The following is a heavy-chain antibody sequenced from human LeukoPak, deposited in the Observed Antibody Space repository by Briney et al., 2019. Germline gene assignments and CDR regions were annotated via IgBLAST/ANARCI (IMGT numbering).Heavy chain of an antibody. CDR3: ARRYCTNGNCFGFTLDC. CDR2: FTGSGDNT. D-gene: IGHD2-8*01. V-gene: IGHV3-23*01. Sequence: GGSLRLFCAASGFTLNSHDMVWVRQARGKGVEWVSRFTGSGDNTYYADSVKGRFTISRDNSKNTVHLQMNSLTAEDTAMYYCARRYCTNGNCFGFTLDCWGQGTLVTVSS. CDR1: GFTLNSHD. J-gene: IGHJ4*02.